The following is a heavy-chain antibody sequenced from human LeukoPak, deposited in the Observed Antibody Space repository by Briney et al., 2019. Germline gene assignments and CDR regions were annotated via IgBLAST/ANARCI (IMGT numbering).Heavy chain of an antibody. CDR2: IYHSGST. CDR1: GGSISSGGYS. Sequence: SQTLSLTCAVSGGSISSGGYSWSWIRQPPGKGLEWIGYIYHSGSTYYNPSLKSRVTISVDRSKNQFSLKLSSVTAADTAVYYCARGSSGWYGSFDYWGQGTLVTVSS. CDR3: ARGSSGWYGSFDY. D-gene: IGHD6-19*01. V-gene: IGHV4-30-2*01. J-gene: IGHJ4*02.